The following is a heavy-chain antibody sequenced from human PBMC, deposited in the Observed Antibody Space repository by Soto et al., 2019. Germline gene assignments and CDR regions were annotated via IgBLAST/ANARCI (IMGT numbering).Heavy chain of an antibody. CDR3: ARDPILLTGTRPRRYYYGMDV. CDR1: GYTFTGYY. J-gene: IGHJ6*02. Sequence: ASVKVSCKASGYTFTGYYMHWVRQAPGQGLEWMVCINPNSGGTNYAQKFQGWVTMTRDTSISTAYMELSRLRSDDTAVYYCARDPILLTGTRPRRYYYGMDVWGQGTTVTVSS. V-gene: IGHV1-2*04. CDR2: INPNSGGT. D-gene: IGHD1-7*01.